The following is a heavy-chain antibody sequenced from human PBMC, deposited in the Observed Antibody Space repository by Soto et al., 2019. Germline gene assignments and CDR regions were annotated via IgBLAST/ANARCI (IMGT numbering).Heavy chain of an antibody. CDR1: GYSFTSYW. CDR3: ARVYCSGGSCRPYYYYYGMDV. Sequence: GESLKISCKGSGYSFTSYWISWVRQMPGKGLEWMGRIDPSDSYTNYSPSFQGHVTISADKSISTAYLQWSSLKASDTAMYYCARVYCSGGSCRPYYYYYGMDVWGQGTTVTVSS. V-gene: IGHV5-10-1*01. CDR2: IDPSDSYT. J-gene: IGHJ6*02. D-gene: IGHD2-15*01.